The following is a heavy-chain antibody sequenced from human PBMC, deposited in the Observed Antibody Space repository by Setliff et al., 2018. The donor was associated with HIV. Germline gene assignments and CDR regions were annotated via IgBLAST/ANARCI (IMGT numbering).Heavy chain of an antibody. CDR2: ISGSGAST. CDR3: AKDGISGGAYPPYYFDY. J-gene: IGHJ4*01. V-gene: IGHV3-23*01. CDR1: GFIFRDHW. D-gene: IGHD2-15*01. Sequence: PGESLKISCAGSGFIFRDHWMTWVRQAPGKGLEWVSVISGSGASTFYADSVKGRFTISRDNSKSTLYLQMNGLRVEDTAVYYCAKDGISGGAYPPYYFDYWGHGTLVTVSS.